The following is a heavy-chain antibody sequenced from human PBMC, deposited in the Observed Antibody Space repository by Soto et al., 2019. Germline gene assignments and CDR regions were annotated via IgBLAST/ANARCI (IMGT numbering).Heavy chain of an antibody. Sequence: PSETLSLTCAFSCGSIISGGYSWSWIRQPPGKGLEWIGYIYHSGSTYYNPSLKSRVTISVDRSKNQFSLKLSSVTAADTAVYYCARTTVTYYFDYWGQGTLVTVSS. D-gene: IGHD4-17*01. CDR2: IYHSGST. CDR3: ARTTVTYYFDY. J-gene: IGHJ4*02. V-gene: IGHV4-30-2*01. CDR1: CGSIISGGYS.